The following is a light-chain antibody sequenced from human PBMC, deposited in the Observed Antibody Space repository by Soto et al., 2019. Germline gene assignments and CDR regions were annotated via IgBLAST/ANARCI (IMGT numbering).Light chain of an antibody. Sequence: QSALTQPRSVSGSPGQSVTISCTGTSSDVGGYNYVSWYQQHPGKAPKLMIYDVTKRPSGVPDRLSGSKSGNTASLTISGLQAEDEADYYCSSYAGSYSWVFGGGTKLTVL. J-gene: IGLJ2*01. CDR2: DVT. V-gene: IGLV2-11*01. CDR3: SSYAGSYSWV. CDR1: SSDVGGYNY.